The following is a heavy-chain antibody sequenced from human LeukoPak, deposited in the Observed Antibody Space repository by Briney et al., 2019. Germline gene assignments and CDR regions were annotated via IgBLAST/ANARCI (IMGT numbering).Heavy chain of an antibody. V-gene: IGHV4-34*01. Sequence: SETLSLTCAVYGGSFSGYYWSWIRQPPGKGLEWIGEINHSGSTNYNPSLKSRVTISVDTSKNQFSLKLSSVTAADTAVYYCARAALGVVVVAATRYFDYWGQGTLVTVSS. CDR3: ARAALGVVVVAATRYFDY. D-gene: IGHD2-15*01. J-gene: IGHJ4*02. CDR2: INHSGST. CDR1: GGSFSGYY.